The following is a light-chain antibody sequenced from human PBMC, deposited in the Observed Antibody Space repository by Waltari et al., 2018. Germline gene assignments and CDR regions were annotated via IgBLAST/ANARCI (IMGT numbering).Light chain of an antibody. CDR1: QTVSTW. J-gene: IGKJ1*01. V-gene: IGKV1-5*03. Sequence: DIQMTQSPSTLSASVGDRVTITCRASQTVSTWLAWYQQKPGKAPKLLIYKTSILESGVPSRFSGSGSGTDFTLTISRLQPDDFATYYCQQYYSYPRTFGQGTKVEIK. CDR3: QQYYSYPRT. CDR2: KTS.